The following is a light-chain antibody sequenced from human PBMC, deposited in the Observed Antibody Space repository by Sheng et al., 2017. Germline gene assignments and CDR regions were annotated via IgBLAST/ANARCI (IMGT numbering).Light chain of an antibody. CDR1: SSNIGSNY. Sequence: QSVLTQSPSASGTPGQRVTISCSGSSSNIGSNYVYWYQQFPGTAPRLLLYSDNQRPSGVPDRFSGSQSGTSASLAISGLRSEDEAVYYCAAWDDSVSGAVFGGGTKLTVL. CDR3: AAWDDSVSGAV. CDR2: SDN. J-gene: IGLJ3*02. V-gene: IGLV1-47*02.